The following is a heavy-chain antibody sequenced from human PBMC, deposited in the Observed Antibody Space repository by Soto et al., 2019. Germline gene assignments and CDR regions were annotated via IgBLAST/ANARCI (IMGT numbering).Heavy chain of an antibody. D-gene: IGHD6-13*01. CDR1: GYTFTSYG. Sequence: QVQLVQSGAEVKKPGASVKFSCKASGYTFTSYGISWVRQAPGQGLEWMGWISAYNGNTNNAQKLQGRVTMTTDTSTSTAYMTLRSLRSDDTAVYYCARERKSTYSSGWYFPPHPFDYWGEGPLVTVSS. V-gene: IGHV1-18*01. J-gene: IGHJ4*02. CDR3: ARERKSTYSSGWYFPPHPFDY. CDR2: ISAYNGNT.